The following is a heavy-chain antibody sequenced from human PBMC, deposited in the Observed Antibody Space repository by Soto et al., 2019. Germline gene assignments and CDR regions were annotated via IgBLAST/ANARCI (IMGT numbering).Heavy chain of an antibody. D-gene: IGHD4-17*01. CDR1: GFTFSSYG. Sequence: HPGGSLRLSCAASGFTFSSYGMHWVRQAPGKGLEWVAVISYDGSNKYYADSVKGRFTISRDNSKNTLYLQMTSLRAEDTAVYYCAKDSAYGSPRPNRSYGMDVWGQGTTVTVSS. J-gene: IGHJ6*02. V-gene: IGHV3-30*18. CDR2: ISYDGSNK. CDR3: AKDSAYGSPRPNRSYGMDV.